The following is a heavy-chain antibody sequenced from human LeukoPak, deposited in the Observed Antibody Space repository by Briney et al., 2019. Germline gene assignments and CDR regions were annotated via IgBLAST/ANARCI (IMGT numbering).Heavy chain of an antibody. V-gene: IGHV3-23*01. CDR3: AKHVVVVFRPLDY. CDR1: GFPFISYA. J-gene: IGHJ4*02. CDR2: ISGSGGST. Sequence: GESLEISCAASGFPFISYAVSWVRQAPGKGLEWVSAISGSGGSTYYADSVKGRFNISRDNSKNTLYLQMNSLRAEDTAVYYCAKHVVVVFRPLDYWGQGTLVTVSS. D-gene: IGHD2-15*01.